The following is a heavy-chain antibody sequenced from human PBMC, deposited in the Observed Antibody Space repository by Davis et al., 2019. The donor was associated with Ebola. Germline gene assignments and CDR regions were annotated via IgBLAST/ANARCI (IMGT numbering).Heavy chain of an antibody. Sequence: SETLSLTCTVPGGSISSGGYYWSWIRQHPGKGLEWIWYIYYSGSTYYNPSLKSRVTISVDTSKNQISLKLSSVTAADPAVYYCARNYYYGMDVWGQGTTVTVSS. CDR1: GGSISSGGYY. CDR2: IYYSGST. V-gene: IGHV4-31*03. J-gene: IGHJ6*02. CDR3: ARNYYYGMDV.